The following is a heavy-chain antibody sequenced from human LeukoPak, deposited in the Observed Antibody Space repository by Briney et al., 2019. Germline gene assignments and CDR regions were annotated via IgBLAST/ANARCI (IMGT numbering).Heavy chain of an antibody. D-gene: IGHD3-22*01. Sequence: GASVKVSCKASGYTFTSYGISWVRQAPGQGLEWMGWISAYNGNTNYAQKLQGRVTMTTDTSTSTAYMELRSLRSDDTAVYYCARDGFQYYYDSSGKPDFDYWGQGTLVTVSS. CDR1: GYTFTSYG. V-gene: IGHV1-18*01. J-gene: IGHJ4*02. CDR3: ARDGFQYYYDSSGKPDFDY. CDR2: ISAYNGNT.